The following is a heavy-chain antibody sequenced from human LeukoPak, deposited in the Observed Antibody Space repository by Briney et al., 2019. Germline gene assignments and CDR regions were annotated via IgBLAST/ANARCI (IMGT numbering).Heavy chain of an antibody. J-gene: IGHJ4*02. D-gene: IGHD1-26*01. CDR3: ARSGSYFSYFDY. CDR1: GGSFSGYY. Sequence: SETLSLTCAVYGGSFSGYYWSWIRQPPGKGPEWIGEINHSGSTNYNPSLKSRVTISVDTSKNQFSLKLSSVTAADTAVYYCARSGSYFSYFDYWGQGTLVTVSS. CDR2: INHSGST. V-gene: IGHV4-34*01.